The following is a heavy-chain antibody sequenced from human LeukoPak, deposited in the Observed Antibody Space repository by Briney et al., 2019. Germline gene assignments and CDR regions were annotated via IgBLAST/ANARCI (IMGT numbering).Heavy chain of an antibody. CDR2: IYHSGST. Sequence: ASGPLPLTCPASGSSIRRGYTWGWIGRPPGKGLEGFGGIYHSGSTYYNPSLKSRVTISVDTSKNQFSLKLSSVTAADTAVYYCARRRDFWSGYYPNWFDPWGQGTLVTVSS. CDR3: ARRRDFWSGYYPNWFDP. D-gene: IGHD3-3*01. CDR1: GSSIRRGYT. J-gene: IGHJ5*02. V-gene: IGHV4-38-2*01.